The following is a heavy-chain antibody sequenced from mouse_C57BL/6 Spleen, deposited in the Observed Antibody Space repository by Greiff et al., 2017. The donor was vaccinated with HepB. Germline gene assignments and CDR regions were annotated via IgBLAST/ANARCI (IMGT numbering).Heavy chain of an antibody. CDR2: IYPRSGNT. CDR1: GYTFTSYG. J-gene: IGHJ3*01. Sequence: QVQLQQSGAELARPGASVKLSCKASGYTFTSYGISWVKQRTGQGLEWIGEIYPRSGNTYYNEKFKGKATLTADKSSSTAYMALRSLTSEDSAVYFWIYYDYDGFAYWGQGTLVTVSA. D-gene: IGHD2-4*01. CDR3: IYYDYDGFAY. V-gene: IGHV1-81*01.